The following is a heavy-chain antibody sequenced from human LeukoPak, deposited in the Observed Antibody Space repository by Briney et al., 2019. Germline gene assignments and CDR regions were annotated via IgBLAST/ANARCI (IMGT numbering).Heavy chain of an antibody. CDR1: GYTFTSYG. V-gene: IGHV1-18*01. Sequence: ASVKVSCKASGYTFTSYGISWVRQAPGQGLEWMGWISAYNGNINYAQKLQGRVTMTTDTSTSTAYMELRSLRSDDTAVYYCARDRGSSSGYYYYYYMDVWGKGTTVTVSS. CDR2: ISAYNGNI. J-gene: IGHJ6*03. D-gene: IGHD6-6*01. CDR3: ARDRGSSSGYYYYYYMDV.